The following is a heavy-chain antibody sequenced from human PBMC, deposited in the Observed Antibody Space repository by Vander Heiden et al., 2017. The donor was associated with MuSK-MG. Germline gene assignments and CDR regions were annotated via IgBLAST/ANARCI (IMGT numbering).Heavy chain of an antibody. CDR2: IKQDGSEK. CDR1: RFTFSSYW. J-gene: IGHJ4*02. Sequence: EVQLVESGGGLVQPGGSLRLSCAASRFTFSSYWMSWVRQAPGKGLEWVANIKQDGSEKYYVDSVRGRFTISRDNAKNSLYLQMNSLRAEDTAVYYCASELEFAGGQGTLGTVSS. D-gene: IGHD1-1*01. V-gene: IGHV3-7*01. CDR3: ASELEFA.